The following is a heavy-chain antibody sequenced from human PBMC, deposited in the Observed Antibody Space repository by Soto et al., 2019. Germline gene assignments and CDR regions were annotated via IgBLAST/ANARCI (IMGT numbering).Heavy chain of an antibody. J-gene: IGHJ3*02. Sequence: PGESLRISCKGSGYSFTSYWIGWVRQMPGKGLEWMGIIYPGDSDTRYSPYFQGQVTISADKSISTAYLQWSSLKASDTAMYYCARPAFYYYDSSGYYDLGAFDIWGQGTMVTVSS. CDR2: IYPGDSDT. CDR3: ARPAFYYYDSSGYYDLGAFDI. D-gene: IGHD3-22*01. V-gene: IGHV5-51*01. CDR1: GYSFTSYW.